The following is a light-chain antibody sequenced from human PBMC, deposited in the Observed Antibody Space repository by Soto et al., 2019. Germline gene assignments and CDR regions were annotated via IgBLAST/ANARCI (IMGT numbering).Light chain of an antibody. J-gene: IGKJ3*01. V-gene: IGKV1-39*01. CDR1: QSISRY. CDR2: SAS. CDR3: QQSYNGPFT. Sequence: DIQMTQSPSSLSASVGDRVTVTCRAGQSISRYLNWYQQRPGKAPNLLIYSASSLQTGVPSRFSGSGSGTDITLTNTNLQPEDFATYYCQQSYNGPFTFGPGTKVDL.